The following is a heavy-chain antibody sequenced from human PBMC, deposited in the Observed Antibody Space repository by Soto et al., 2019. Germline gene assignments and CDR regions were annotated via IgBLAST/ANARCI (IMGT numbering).Heavy chain of an antibody. CDR2: INAGNGNT. CDR3: ARGSSRGGYYFAY. D-gene: IGHD6-13*01. Sequence: ASVKVSCKASGYTFTSYAMHWVRQAPGQRLEWMGWINAGNGNTKYSQKFQGRVTITRDTSASTAYMELSSLRSEDTAVYYCARGSSRGGYYFAYGGRGPLATVSS. V-gene: IGHV1-3*01. J-gene: IGHJ4*02. CDR1: GYTFTSYA.